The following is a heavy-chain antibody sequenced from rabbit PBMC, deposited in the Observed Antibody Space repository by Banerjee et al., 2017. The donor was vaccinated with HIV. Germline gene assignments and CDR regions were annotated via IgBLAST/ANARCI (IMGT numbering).Heavy chain of an antibody. Sequence: QEQLVESGGGLVQPEGSLTLTCKASGFDFSSNAMCWVRQAPGKGPEWIACIYNTDGTTYYASWVNGRFTISRSTSLNTVTLQMTSLTAADTATYFCVRWGYSSGWGNLWGQGTLVTVS. V-gene: IGHV1S47*01. D-gene: IGHD4-1*01. J-gene: IGHJ4*01. CDR3: VRWGYSSGWGNL. CDR1: GFDFSSNA. CDR2: IYNTDGTT.